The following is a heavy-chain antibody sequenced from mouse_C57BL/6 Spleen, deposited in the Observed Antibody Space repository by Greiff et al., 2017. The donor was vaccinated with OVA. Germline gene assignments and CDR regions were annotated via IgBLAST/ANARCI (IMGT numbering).Heavy chain of an antibody. CDR1: GFTIKDYE. J-gene: IGHJ1*03. CDR2: IDPEDGDT. V-gene: IGHV14-1*01. Sequence: EVQLQQSGAELVRPGASVTLSCTASGFTIKDYEMHWVKQTPEQGLEWIGRIDPEDGDTDYAPKFQGKATMTADTSSNTAYLQLSSLTSETTAVYYGTPHTVVAPDWYFDVWGTGTTVTVSS. CDR3: TPHTVVAPDWYFDV. D-gene: IGHD1-1*01.